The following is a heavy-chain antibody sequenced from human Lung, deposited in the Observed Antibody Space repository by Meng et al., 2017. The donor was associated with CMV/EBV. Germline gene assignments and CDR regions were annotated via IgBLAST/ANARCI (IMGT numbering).Heavy chain of an antibody. CDR2: INPNSGGT. CDR3: AREDSGSWGPLY. J-gene: IGHJ4*02. D-gene: IGHD1-26*01. V-gene: IGHV1-2*02. CDR1: GYTFTGYY. Sequence: ASXXVSCKASGYTFTGYYMHWVRQAPGQGLEWMGWINPNSGGTNYAQKFQGRVTMTRDTSISTAYMELSRLRSDDTAVYYCAREDSGSWGPLYWGQGPLVPVSS.